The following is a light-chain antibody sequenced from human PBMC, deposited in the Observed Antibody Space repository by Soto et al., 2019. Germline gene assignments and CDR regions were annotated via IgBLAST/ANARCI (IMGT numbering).Light chain of an antibody. CDR3: QSYDSSLSGWV. CDR1: SSNIGAGYD. Sequence: QSVLTQPPSVSGAPGQRVTISCPGSSSNIGAGYDVHWYQQLPGTAPKLLIYGNSNRPSGVPDRFSGSKSGTSASLALAGLQAEDEADYYCQSYDSSLSGWVFGGGTKLTVL. J-gene: IGLJ3*02. V-gene: IGLV1-40*01. CDR2: GNS.